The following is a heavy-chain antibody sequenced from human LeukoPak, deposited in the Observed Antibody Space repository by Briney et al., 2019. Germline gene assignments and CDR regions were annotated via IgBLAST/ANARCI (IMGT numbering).Heavy chain of an antibody. J-gene: IGHJ6*02. CDR2: IYYSGST. CDR3: ARVHPSYYGMDV. Sequence: PSQTLSLTCTVSGGSITSGGSYCNWILQHPGKGLEWIAYIYYSGSTYYNPSLKSRLTISVDTSKNQFSLKLSSVTAADTAVYYCARVHPSYYGMDVWGQGTTATVSS. V-gene: IGHV4-31*03. CDR1: GGSITSGGSY.